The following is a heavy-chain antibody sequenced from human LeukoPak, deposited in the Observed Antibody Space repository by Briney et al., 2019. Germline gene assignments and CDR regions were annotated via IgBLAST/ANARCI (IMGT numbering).Heavy chain of an antibody. CDR3: ARSEDYYDSSGYYDY. CDR1: GGTFSSYA. CDR2: IIPILGIA. Sequence: SVKVSCKASGGTFSSYAISWVRQAPGQGLEWMGRIIPILGIANYAQKFQGRVTITADKSTSTAYMELSSLISEDTAVYYCARSEDYYDSSGYYDYWGQGTLVTVSS. J-gene: IGHJ4*02. D-gene: IGHD3-22*01. V-gene: IGHV1-69*04.